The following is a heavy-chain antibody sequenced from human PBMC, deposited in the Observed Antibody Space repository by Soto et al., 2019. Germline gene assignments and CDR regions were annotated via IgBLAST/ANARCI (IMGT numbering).Heavy chain of an antibody. J-gene: IGHJ4*02. CDR1: GFTFSSYE. D-gene: IGHD4-17*01. Sequence: GGSLRLSCAGSGFTFSSYEMNWVRQAPGKGLEWVSYISTTADSIHYADSVRGRFTISRDNAKNSLYLQMNSLRAEDTAIYYCARNSGDYEVYWGQGTLVTVYS. CDR2: ISTTADSI. V-gene: IGHV3-48*03. CDR3: ARNSGDYEVY.